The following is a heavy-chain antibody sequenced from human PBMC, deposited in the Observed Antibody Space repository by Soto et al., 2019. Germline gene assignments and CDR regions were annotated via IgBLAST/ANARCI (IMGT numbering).Heavy chain of an antibody. CDR3: ARAGDYDSWSGYTSQYYYYGMDV. CDR2: TYYRSKWYN. V-gene: IGHV6-1*01. Sequence: SQTLSLTCAISGDRVSSNSAAWNWIRQSPSRGLEWLGRTYYRSKWYNDYAVSVKSRITINPDTSKSQFSLQLSSVTPEDTAVYYCARAGDYDSWSGYTSQYYYYGMDVWGQGTTVTVSS. J-gene: IGHJ6*02. CDR1: GDRVSSNSAA. D-gene: IGHD3-3*01.